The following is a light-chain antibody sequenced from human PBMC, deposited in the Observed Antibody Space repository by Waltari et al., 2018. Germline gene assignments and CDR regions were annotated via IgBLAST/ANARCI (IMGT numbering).Light chain of an antibody. J-gene: IGKJ2*01. CDR2: DAS. Sequence: IQMTQSTSSLSASVGDRVTITCRASQGINIYLNWYQQKPGKTPKRLIYDASNLESGVPSRFSGSASGTLFSLTISSLQPEDFATYYCLQFNSAPYTFGQGTNLEIK. V-gene: IGKV1-13*02. CDR1: QGINIY. CDR3: LQFNSAPYT.